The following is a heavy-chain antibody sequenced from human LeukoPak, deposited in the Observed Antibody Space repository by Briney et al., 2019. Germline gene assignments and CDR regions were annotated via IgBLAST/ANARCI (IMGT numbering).Heavy chain of an antibody. CDR2: INHSGST. V-gene: IGHV4-34*01. J-gene: IGHJ4*02. CDR3: ARDRSYYDILTGYSYFDY. CDR1: GGSFSGYY. Sequence: PSETLSLTCAVYGGSFSGYYWSWIRQPPGKGLEWIGEINHSGSTNYNPSLKGRVTISVDTSKNQFSLKLSSVTAADTAVYYCARDRSYYDILTGYSYFDYWGQGTLVTVSS. D-gene: IGHD3-9*01.